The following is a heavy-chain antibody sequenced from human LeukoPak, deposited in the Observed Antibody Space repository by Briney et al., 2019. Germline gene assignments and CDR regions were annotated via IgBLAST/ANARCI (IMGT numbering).Heavy chain of an antibody. Sequence: SETLSLTCTVSGYSISSGYYWGWIRQPPGKGLEWIGSIYHSGSTYYNPSLKSRVTISVDTSKNQFSLKLSSVTAADTAVYYCARGYYYDSSGYLFDYWGQGTLVTVSS. J-gene: IGHJ4*02. CDR3: ARGYYYDSSGYLFDY. CDR2: IYHSGST. CDR1: GYSISSGYY. D-gene: IGHD3-22*01. V-gene: IGHV4-38-2*02.